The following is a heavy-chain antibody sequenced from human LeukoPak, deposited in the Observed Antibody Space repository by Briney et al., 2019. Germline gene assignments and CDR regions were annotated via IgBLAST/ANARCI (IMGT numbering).Heavy chain of an antibody. J-gene: IGHJ4*02. Sequence: ASVTVSCKASGYTFTSYYMHWVRQAPGQGLEWMGIINPSGGSTSYAQKFQGRVTMTRDTSTSTVYMELSSLRSEDTAVYYCARATQIRDYSSNYWGQGTLVTVS. CDR3: ARATQIRDYSSNY. CDR2: INPSGGST. D-gene: IGHD4-11*01. CDR1: GYTFTSYY. V-gene: IGHV1-46*03.